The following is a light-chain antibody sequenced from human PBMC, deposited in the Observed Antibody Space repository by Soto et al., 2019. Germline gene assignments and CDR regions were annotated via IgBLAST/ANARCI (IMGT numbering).Light chain of an antibody. V-gene: IGKV3-11*01. CDR2: DAS. Sequence: IVLPQSPDTLSLSPGERATLSCRASQSVSGYLAWFQQKPGQAPSLLIYDASNRATGIPARFSGSESGTEFTLTISSLQPEDFATYYCQQASSFPLTFGGVTKVAIK. J-gene: IGKJ4*01. CDR1: QSVSGY. CDR3: QQASSFPLT.